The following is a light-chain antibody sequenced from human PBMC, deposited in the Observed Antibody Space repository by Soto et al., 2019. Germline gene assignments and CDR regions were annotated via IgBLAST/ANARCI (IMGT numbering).Light chain of an antibody. Sequence: DIQMTQAPSTLSASVGDGVTITWRASQSTSSYLAWYQQKPGKAPKLLIYQASSLENGVPSRFSGSGSGTEFSLTISSLQPDDFATYYCQQYSSHSTFGQGTKVDIK. CDR1: QSTSSY. J-gene: IGKJ1*01. CDR2: QAS. CDR3: QQYSSHST. V-gene: IGKV1-5*03.